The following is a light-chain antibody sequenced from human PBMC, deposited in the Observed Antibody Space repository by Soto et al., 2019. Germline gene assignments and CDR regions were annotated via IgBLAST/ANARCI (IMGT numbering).Light chain of an antibody. Sequence: PGERATLSCRASQSVSSSYLAWYQQKPGQAPRLLIYGASSRATGIPDRFSGSGSGTDFTLTISRLEPEDFAVYYCQQYGSWTCGQGTKGDIK. CDR3: QQYGSWT. CDR2: GAS. J-gene: IGKJ1*01. CDR1: QSVSSSY. V-gene: IGKV3-20*01.